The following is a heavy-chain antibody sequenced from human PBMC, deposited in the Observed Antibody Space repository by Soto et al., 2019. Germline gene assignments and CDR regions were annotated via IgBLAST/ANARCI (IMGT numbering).Heavy chain of an antibody. CDR3: ARAVAVPADFDY. CDR2: INAGNGNT. CDR1: GYTFAGYA. Sequence: ASVTVSCKASGYTFAGYARRWVRQAPGQRLEWMGWINAGNGNTKYSQKFQGRVTITRDTSASTAYMELSSLRSEDTAVYYCARAVAVPADFDYWGQGTLVTVSS. V-gene: IGHV1-3*01. J-gene: IGHJ4*02. D-gene: IGHD6-19*01.